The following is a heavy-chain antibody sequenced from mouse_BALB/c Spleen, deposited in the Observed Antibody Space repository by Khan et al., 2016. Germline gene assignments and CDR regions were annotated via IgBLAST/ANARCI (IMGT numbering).Heavy chain of an antibody. CDR2: INTNTGEP. J-gene: IGHJ3*01. V-gene: IGHV9-3*02. D-gene: IGHD6-1*01. Sequence: QIQLVQSGPELKKPGETVKISCKASGYTFTNYGMNWVKQAPGKGLKWMGWINTNTGEPTYAEEFKGRFAFSLETSASTAYLKINNLQNEDTATYFSAESTMGFAYWGQGTLVTVSA. CDR3: AESTMGFAY. CDR1: GYTFTNYG.